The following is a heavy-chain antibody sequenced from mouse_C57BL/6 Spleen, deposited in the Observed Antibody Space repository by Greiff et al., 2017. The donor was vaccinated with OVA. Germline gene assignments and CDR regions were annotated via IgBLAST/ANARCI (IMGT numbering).Heavy chain of an antibody. CDR3: ARGEGNYGLAWFAY. V-gene: IGHV1-53*01. D-gene: IGHD1-2*01. CDR1: GYTFTSYW. Sequence: VQLQQPGTELVKPGASVKLSCKASGYTFTSYWMHWVKQRPGQGLEWIGNINPSNGGTNYNEKFKSKATLTVDKSSSTAYMQLSSLTSEDSAVYDCARGEGNYGLAWFAYWGQGTLVTVSA. CDR2: INPSNGGT. J-gene: IGHJ3*01.